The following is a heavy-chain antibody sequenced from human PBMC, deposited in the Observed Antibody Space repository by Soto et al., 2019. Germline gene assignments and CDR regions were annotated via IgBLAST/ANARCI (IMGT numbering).Heavy chain of an antibody. CDR3: ARGYCISTICDPWFDP. J-gene: IGHJ5*02. CDR1: GYSFTSYW. V-gene: IGHV5-51*01. D-gene: IGHD2-2*01. CDR2: IYPGDSDT. Sequence: PGESLKISCTGVGYSFTSYWIGWVRQMPGKGLEWMGIIYPGDSDTRYSPSFQGQVTISVDKSITTAYLQWNSLKASDTAMYYCARGYCISTICDPWFDPWGQGTLVTVSS.